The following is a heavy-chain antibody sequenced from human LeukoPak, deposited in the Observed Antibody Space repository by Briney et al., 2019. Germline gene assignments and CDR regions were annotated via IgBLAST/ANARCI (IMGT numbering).Heavy chain of an antibody. CDR1: GGTFSSYA. D-gene: IGHD3-3*01. CDR2: FDPEDGET. Sequence: ASVKVSCKASGGTFSSYAISWVRQAPGQGLEWMGGFDPEDGETIYAQKFQGRVTMTEDTSTDTAYMELSSLRSEDTAVYYCATINYDFWSGYYPPYDYWGQGTLVTVSS. V-gene: IGHV1-24*01. CDR3: ATINYDFWSGYYPPYDY. J-gene: IGHJ4*02.